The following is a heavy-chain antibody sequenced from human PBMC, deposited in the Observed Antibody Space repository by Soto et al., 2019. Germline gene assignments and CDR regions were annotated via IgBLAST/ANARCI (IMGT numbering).Heavy chain of an antibody. CDR3: ARDVWEVITGLRGYFDY. CDR1: GYTFTSYY. D-gene: IGHD1-20*01. V-gene: IGHV1-46*01. Sequence: ASVKVSCKASGYTFTSYYMHWVRQAPGQGLEWMGIINPSGGSTSYAQKFQGRVTMTRDTSTSTVYMELSSLRSEDTAVYYCARDVWEVITGLRGYFDYWGQGTLVTVSS. CDR2: INPSGGST. J-gene: IGHJ4*02.